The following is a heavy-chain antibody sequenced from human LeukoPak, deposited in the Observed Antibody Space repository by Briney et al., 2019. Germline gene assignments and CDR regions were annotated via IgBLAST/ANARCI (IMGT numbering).Heavy chain of an antibody. J-gene: IGHJ5*02. CDR2: INHSGST. CDR1: GGSFSGYY. V-gene: IGHV4-34*01. CDR3: ARGLRRVAVAGGWFDP. Sequence: SETLSLTCAVYGGSFSGYYWSWIRRPPGKGLEWIGEINHSGSTNYNPSLKSRVTISVDTSKNQFSLKLSSVTAADTAVYYCARGLRRVAVAGGWFDPWGQGTLVTVSS. D-gene: IGHD6-19*01.